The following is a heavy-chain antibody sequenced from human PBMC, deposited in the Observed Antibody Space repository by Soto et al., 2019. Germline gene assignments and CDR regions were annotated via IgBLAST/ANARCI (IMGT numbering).Heavy chain of an antibody. V-gene: IGHV3-23*01. CDR3: AKDLVYYGSGSYYKGSYYYGMDV. D-gene: IGHD3-10*01. Sequence: EVQLLESGGGLVQPGGSLRLSCAASGFTFSSYAMSWVRQAPGKGLEWVSAISGSGGSTYYADSVKGRFTISRDNSKNTMYLQMNSLSAEDTAVYYCAKDLVYYGSGSYYKGSYYYGMDVWGQGTTVTVSS. J-gene: IGHJ6*02. CDR1: GFTFSSYA. CDR2: ISGSGGST.